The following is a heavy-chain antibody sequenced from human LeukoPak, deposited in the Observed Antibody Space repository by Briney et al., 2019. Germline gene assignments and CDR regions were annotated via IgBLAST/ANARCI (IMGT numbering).Heavy chain of an antibody. Sequence: GGSLRLSCAASGFTFDDYTMHWVRHALGKGLEWVSLISWDGGSTYYADSVKGRFTISRDNSKNSLYLQMNSLRTEDTALYYCAKSKTAVTTGYLDYWGQGTLVTVSS. D-gene: IGHD4-17*01. CDR2: ISWDGGST. CDR3: AKSKTAVTTGYLDY. J-gene: IGHJ4*02. CDR1: GFTFDDYT. V-gene: IGHV3-43*01.